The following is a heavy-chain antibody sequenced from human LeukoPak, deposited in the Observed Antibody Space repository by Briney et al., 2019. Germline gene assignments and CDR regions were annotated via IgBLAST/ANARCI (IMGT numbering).Heavy chain of an antibody. CDR2: ISAYNGNT. CDR3: ARDRLTPPDSSGYYYVEPYFDY. Sequence: ASVKVSCKASGYTFTSYGISWVRQAPGQGREWMGWISAYNGNTNYAQKLQGRVTMTTDTSTSTAYMELRSLRSDDTAVYYCARDRLTPPDSSGYYYVEPYFDYWGQGTLVTVSS. CDR1: GYTFTSYG. D-gene: IGHD3-22*01. V-gene: IGHV1-18*01. J-gene: IGHJ4*02.